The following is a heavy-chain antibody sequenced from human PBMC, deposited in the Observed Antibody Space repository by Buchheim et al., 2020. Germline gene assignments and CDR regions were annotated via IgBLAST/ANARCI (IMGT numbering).Heavy chain of an antibody. CDR2: FDASGGGT. CDR1: GFTFTTSA. D-gene: IGHD2-2*01. V-gene: IGHV3-23*01. Sequence: EVQLLDSGGGLVQPGGSLRLSCAASGFTFTTSAMSWVRQAPGKGLEWVSGFDASGGGTYYADSVKGRFTISRDNSKNTLYLQMNSLRAEDTAVYYCAKGDCSSLSCPFDSWGQGTL. CDR3: AKGDCSSLSCPFDS. J-gene: IGHJ4*02.